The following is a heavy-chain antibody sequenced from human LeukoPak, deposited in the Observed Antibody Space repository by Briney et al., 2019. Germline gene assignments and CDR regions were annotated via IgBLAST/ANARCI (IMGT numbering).Heavy chain of an antibody. Sequence: ASVNVSCKASGATFNNYAISWVRQAPGQGLDWMGRIIPILGITNYAQMFQGRVTITADKSTSTVFMELSSLRSEDTALYYCAKKSVEVQTSRGVGYIDSWGQGTLVTVSS. J-gene: IGHJ4*02. D-gene: IGHD6-13*01. V-gene: IGHV1-69*04. CDR2: IIPILGIT. CDR1: GATFNNYA. CDR3: AKKSVEVQTSRGVGYIDS.